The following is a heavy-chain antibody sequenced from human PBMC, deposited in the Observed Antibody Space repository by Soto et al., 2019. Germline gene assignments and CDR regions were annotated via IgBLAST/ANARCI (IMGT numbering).Heavy chain of an antibody. V-gene: IGHV4-39*01. CDR2: IYYSGST. CDR3: ARRCGGKTTYYFDY. D-gene: IGHD2-15*01. CDR1: GGSISSSSYY. J-gene: IGHJ4*02. Sequence: QLQLQESGPGLVKPSETLSLTCTVSGGSISSSSYYWGWIRQPPGKGLEWIGSIYYSGSTYYNPSLKSRVTISVDTSKNQFSLKLSSVTAADTAVYYCARRCGGKTTYYFDYWGQGTLVTVSS.